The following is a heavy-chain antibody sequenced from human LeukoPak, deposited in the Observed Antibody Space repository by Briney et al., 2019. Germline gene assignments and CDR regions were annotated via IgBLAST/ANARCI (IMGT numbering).Heavy chain of an antibody. Sequence: SQTLSLTCAVYGGSFSGYYWSWIRQPPGKGLEWLGEINHSGSTNYNPSLKSRVTISVDTSKNQFSLKLSSVTAADTAVYYCARGSRHMDVWGKGTTVTVSS. CDR2: INHSGST. CDR3: ARGSRHMDV. CDR1: GGSFSGYY. V-gene: IGHV4-34*01. J-gene: IGHJ6*03.